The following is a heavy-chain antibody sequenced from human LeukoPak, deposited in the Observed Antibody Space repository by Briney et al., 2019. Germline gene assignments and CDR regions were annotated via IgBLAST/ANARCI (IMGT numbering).Heavy chain of an antibody. CDR3: AGYSYVSCSYQRYFDD. CDR2: IYYTGST. J-gene: IGHJ4*02. Sequence: SETLSLTCSVSGGTISNYFWSWVRQPPGKGLEWIGYIYYTGSTNYNHSLKSRVTISVDTSKNQFSLQLSSVTAGDTAVYYCAGYSYVSCSYQRYFDDWGQGTLVTVSS. D-gene: IGHD3-10*01. CDR1: GGTISNYF. V-gene: IGHV4-59*08.